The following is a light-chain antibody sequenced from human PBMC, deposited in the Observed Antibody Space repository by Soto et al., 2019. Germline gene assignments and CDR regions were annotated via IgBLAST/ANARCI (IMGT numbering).Light chain of an antibody. V-gene: IGLV1-44*01. CDR3: AAWDVNLNGVI. CDR1: SSNIGSNT. Sequence: QSVLTQPPSASGTPGQRVTISCSGSSSNIGSNTVNWYQQLPGTAPKLLIFSNNQRPSGVPDRFSGSKSGTSASLAISGLQSEDEADYYCAAWDVNLNGVIFGGGTKLTVL. CDR2: SNN. J-gene: IGLJ2*01.